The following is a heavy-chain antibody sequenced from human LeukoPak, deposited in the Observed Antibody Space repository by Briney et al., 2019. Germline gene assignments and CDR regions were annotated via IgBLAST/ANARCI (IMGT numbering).Heavy chain of an antibody. J-gene: IGHJ4*02. D-gene: IGHD5-12*01. V-gene: IGHV1-2*02. CDR3: ARGGGHRVSGYDFVRLDY. CDR2: INPNSGGT. Sequence: ASVKVSCKASGYTFTGYYMHWVRQAPGQGLEWMGWINPNSGGTNYAQKFQGRVTMTRDTSISTAYMELSRLRSDDTAVYYCARGGGHRVSGYDFVRLDYWGQGTLVTVSS. CDR1: GYTFTGYY.